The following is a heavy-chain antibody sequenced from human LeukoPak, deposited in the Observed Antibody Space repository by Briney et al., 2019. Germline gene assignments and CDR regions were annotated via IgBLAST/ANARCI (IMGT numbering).Heavy chain of an antibody. V-gene: IGHV3-53*01. CDR3: ARDPPGFDYFDDRGYDTNDY. J-gene: IGHJ4*02. Sequence: GGSLRLSCTVSGFTVSSNSMSWVRQAPGKGLEWVSFIYSGGNTHNSDSVKGRFTISRDNSKNTLYLQMNSLRAEDTAVYYCARDPPGFDYFDDRGYDTNDYWGQGTLVTVSS. CDR2: IYSGGNT. D-gene: IGHD3-22*01. CDR1: GFTVSSNS.